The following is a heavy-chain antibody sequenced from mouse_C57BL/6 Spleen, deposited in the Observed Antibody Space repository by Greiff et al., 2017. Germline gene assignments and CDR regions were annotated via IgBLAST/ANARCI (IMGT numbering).Heavy chain of an antibody. CDR3: ARGLITTVVSHFDY. J-gene: IGHJ2*01. V-gene: IGHV1-81*01. D-gene: IGHD1-1*01. Sequence: QVQLQQSGAELARPGASVKLSCKASGYTFTSYGISWVKQRTGQGLEWIGEIYPRSGNTYYNEKFKGKATLTAGKSSSTAYMELRSLTSEDSAVYFCARGLITTVVSHFDYWGQGTTLTVSS. CDR2: IYPRSGNT. CDR1: GYTFTSYG.